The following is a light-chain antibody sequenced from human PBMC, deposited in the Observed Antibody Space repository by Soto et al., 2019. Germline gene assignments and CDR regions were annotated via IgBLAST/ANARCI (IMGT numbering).Light chain of an antibody. Sequence: EIVMTQSPATLSVSPGERATLSCRASQSVNDNLAWYQQKPGQAPRLLIYGAYTRATGIPARFSGSGSGTEFTLTISSLQSADFAVYYCQQYNNWPPYTFGQGTKLEIK. CDR3: QQYNNWPPYT. CDR1: QSVNDN. CDR2: GAY. V-gene: IGKV3-15*01. J-gene: IGKJ2*01.